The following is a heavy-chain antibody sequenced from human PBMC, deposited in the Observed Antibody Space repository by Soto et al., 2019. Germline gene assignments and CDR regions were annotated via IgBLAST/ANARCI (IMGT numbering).Heavy chain of an antibody. D-gene: IGHD3-10*01. J-gene: IGHJ6*02. Sequence: ASVKVSCKASGYTFTSYGITWVRQAPGQGLEWMGWISAYNGNTNYAQNLQGRVTITTDASTYTAYMELSSLKSDDTAVYYCARRGVIPTYYYYYGMDVWGQGTTVTVYS. V-gene: IGHV1-18*01. CDR3: ARRGVIPTYYYYYGMDV. CDR2: ISAYNGNT. CDR1: GYTFTSYG.